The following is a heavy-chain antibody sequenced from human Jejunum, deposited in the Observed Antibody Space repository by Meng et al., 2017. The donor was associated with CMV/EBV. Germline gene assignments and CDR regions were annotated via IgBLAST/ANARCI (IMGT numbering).Heavy chain of an antibody. CDR1: GFTFSSYG. CDR3: ARLTDF. CDR2: IYSGGDST. J-gene: IGHJ4*02. V-gene: IGHV3-23*03. Sequence: SLKISCAASGFTFSSYGMSWVRQAPGKGLEWVSVIYSGGDSTYYVDSVKGRFTISRDNSKNTLYLQMNSLRAEDTAVYYCARLTDFWGQGTLVTVSS. D-gene: IGHD2-8*01.